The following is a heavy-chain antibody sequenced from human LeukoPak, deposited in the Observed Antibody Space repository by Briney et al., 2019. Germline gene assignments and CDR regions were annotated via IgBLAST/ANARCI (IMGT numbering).Heavy chain of an antibody. V-gene: IGHV1-2*02. CDR2: INPNSGGT. Sequence: GASVKVSCKASGYTFTGYYMHWVRQAPGQGLEWMGWINPNSGGTNYAQKFQGRVTMTRDTSISTAYMELSRLRSDDTAVYYCARRIVGATTGEWFDPWGQGTLVTVSS. CDR1: GYTFTGYY. D-gene: IGHD1-26*01. J-gene: IGHJ5*02. CDR3: ARRIVGATTGEWFDP.